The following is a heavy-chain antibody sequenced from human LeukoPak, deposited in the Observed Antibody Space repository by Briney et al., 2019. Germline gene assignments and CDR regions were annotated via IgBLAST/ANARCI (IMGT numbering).Heavy chain of an antibody. J-gene: IGHJ4*02. CDR2: ISGSGGST. CDR3: AKGFSYSSGWYDY. Sequence: GGSLRLSCAASGFTFSSNYMSWVRQAPGKGLEWVSAISGSGGSTYYADSVKGRFTISRDNSKNTLYLQMNSLRAEDTAVYYCAKGFSYSSGWYDYWGQGTLVTVSS. CDR1: GFTFSSNY. V-gene: IGHV3-23*01. D-gene: IGHD6-19*01.